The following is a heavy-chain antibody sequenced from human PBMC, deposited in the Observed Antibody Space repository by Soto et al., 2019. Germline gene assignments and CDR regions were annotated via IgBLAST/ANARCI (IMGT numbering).Heavy chain of an antibody. CDR1: GYTFTGYP. V-gene: IGHV1-3*01. CDR2: INAGNGKT. J-gene: IGHJ6*02. CDR3: ARDWARAEDV. D-gene: IGHD7-27*01. Sequence: ASVKVSCKASGYTFTGYPIHWVRQAPGQGLEWMGWINAGNGKTKCSEKFQGRVTITRDTSASTAYMELSSLRSEDTAVYYCARDWARAEDVWGQGTTVTVSS.